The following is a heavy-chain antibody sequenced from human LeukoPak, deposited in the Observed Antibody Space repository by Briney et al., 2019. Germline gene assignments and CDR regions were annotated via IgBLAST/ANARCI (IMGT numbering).Heavy chain of an antibody. CDR2: IHYSGST. Sequence: PSQTLSLTCTVSGGSISSGGYYWTWIRQHPGKGLEWIGYIHYSGSTNYNPSLKGRVTISIDTSKNQFSLKLSSVTAADTAVYYCASKSYYCDSSAYYRDYWGQGNLVTVSS. CDR3: ASKSYYCDSSAYYRDY. V-gene: IGHV4-31*03. D-gene: IGHD3-22*01. J-gene: IGHJ4*02. CDR1: GGSISSGGYY.